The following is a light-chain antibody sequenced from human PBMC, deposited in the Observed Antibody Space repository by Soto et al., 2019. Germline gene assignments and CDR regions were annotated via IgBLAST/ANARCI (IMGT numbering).Light chain of an antibody. J-gene: IGKJ5*01. CDR2: GAS. CDR1: QSVSSN. CDR3: QPDYNDAPIS. Sequence: EIVLTQSPATQSVYHGERATLTRSACQSVSSNLAWYQQKPGQPPRLLVYGASTRATGIPSIVSATASSTDFTHTISTPPCEDSALYYCQPDYNDAPISSGQATRLEI. V-gene: IGKV3-15*01.